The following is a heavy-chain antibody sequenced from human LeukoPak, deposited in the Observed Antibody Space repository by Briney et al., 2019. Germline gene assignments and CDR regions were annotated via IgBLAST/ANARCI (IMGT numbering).Heavy chain of an antibody. CDR2: ITGSGGST. J-gene: IGHJ4*02. CDR3: AKGPKLIDIVEVVAATPDY. Sequence: GGSLRLSCAASGFTFSNYAMSWVRQGPGKGLEWVSSITGSGGSTFYADSVKGRFTISRDNSKNTLYLQMNSLRAEDTAVYYCAKGPKLIDIVEVVAATPDYWGQGTLVTVSS. CDR1: GFTFSNYA. V-gene: IGHV3-23*01. D-gene: IGHD2-15*01.